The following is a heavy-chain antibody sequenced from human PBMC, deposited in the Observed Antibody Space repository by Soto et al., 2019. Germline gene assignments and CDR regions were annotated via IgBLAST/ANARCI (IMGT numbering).Heavy chain of an antibody. CDR1: GGTFSSYA. CDR2: IIPLFGTA. D-gene: IGHD2-2*01. Sequence: SVKVSCKSSGGTFSSYAISWVRQAPGQGLEWMGGIIPLFGTANYAQKLQGRVTITADESTSTAYMELSSLRSEDTAVYSGARDGDYCSSTSCYPAADYYYYGMDVWGQGTTVTVSS. V-gene: IGHV1-69*13. CDR3: ARDGDYCSSTSCYPAADYYYYGMDV. J-gene: IGHJ6*02.